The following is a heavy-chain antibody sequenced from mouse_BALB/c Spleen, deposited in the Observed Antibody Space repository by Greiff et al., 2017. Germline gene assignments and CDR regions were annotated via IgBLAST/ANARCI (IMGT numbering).Heavy chain of an antibody. J-gene: IGHJ3*01. CDR1: GYTFTSYY. Sequence: QVQLKESGAELVKPGASVKLSCKASGYTFTSYYMYWVKQRPGQGLEWIGEINPSNGGTNFNEKFKSKATLTVDKSSSTAYMQLSSLTSEDSAVYYCTRSNYYGSSYGSYWGQGTLVTVSA. CDR3: TRSNYYGSSYGSY. CDR2: INPSNGGT. D-gene: IGHD1-1*01. V-gene: IGHV1S81*02.